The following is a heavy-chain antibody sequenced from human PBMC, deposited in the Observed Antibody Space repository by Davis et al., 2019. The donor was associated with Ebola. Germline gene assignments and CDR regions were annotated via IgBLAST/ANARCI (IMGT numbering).Heavy chain of an antibody. V-gene: IGHV3-7*03. J-gene: IGHJ6*02. CDR3: AKDMGYVYYGMDV. Sequence: GGSLRLSCAASGFTFSSYWMSWVRQAPGKGLEWVANIKQDGSEKYYVDSVKGRFTISRDNAKNSLYLQMNSLRAEDTALYYCAKDMGYVYYGMDVWGQGTTVTVSS. D-gene: IGHD3-16*01. CDR1: GFTFSSYW. CDR2: IKQDGSEK.